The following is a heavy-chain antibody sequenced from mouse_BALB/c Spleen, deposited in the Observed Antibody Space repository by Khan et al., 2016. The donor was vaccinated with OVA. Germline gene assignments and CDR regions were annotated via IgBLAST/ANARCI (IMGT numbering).Heavy chain of an antibody. CDR2: IYPGNSDA. CDR3: GGFPGRGEGALDY. J-gene: IGHJ4*01. V-gene: IGHV1-5*01. Sequence: VQLQQSGTVLVRPGASVKMSCKASGYRFTSYWMHWVKQRPGQGLEWIGAIYPGNSDANYNQKFKGKAKLTAVTSASTAYMELSSLTNEDSAVYYCGGFPGRGEGALDYWGQGTSVTVSS. D-gene: IGHD1-1*01. CDR1: GYRFTSYW.